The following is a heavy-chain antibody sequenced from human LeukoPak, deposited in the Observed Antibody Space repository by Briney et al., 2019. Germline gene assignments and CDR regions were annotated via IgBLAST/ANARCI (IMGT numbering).Heavy chain of an antibody. Sequence: SETLSLTCTVSGGSISSAGYYWSWIRQHPGKGREWIGYIYYSGSTYYNPSLKSRVIISVDTTKNQFSLQLSSVTAADTAVYYGGGPQKGAAGGRYYYQGGEVGGKGTRVPFPS. V-gene: IGHV4-31*03. CDR2: IYYSGST. CDR3: GGPQKGAAGGRYYYQGGEV. D-gene: IGHD6-25*01. J-gene: IGHJ6*04. CDR1: GGSISSAGYY.